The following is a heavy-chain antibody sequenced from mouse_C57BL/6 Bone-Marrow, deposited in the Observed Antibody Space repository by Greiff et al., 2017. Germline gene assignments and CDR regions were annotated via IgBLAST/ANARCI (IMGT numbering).Heavy chain of an antibody. CDR1: GYVFSNYW. Sequence: VKLMESGAELVKPGASVKISCKTSGYVFSNYWMNWVKPRPGKGLEWIGQIYPGDGDTNYNGKFKEKATLTADKSSSTVYMQLSSLTSEDSAVYFCARGEYWGQGTTLTVSS. CDR3: ARGEY. J-gene: IGHJ2*01. CDR2: IYPGDGDT. V-gene: IGHV1-80*01.